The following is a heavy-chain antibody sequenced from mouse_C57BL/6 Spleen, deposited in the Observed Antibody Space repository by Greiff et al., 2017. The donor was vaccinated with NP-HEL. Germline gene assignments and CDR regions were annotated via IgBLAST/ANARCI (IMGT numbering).Heavy chain of an antibody. D-gene: IGHD3-2*02. J-gene: IGHJ4*01. CDR1: GFSLTSYG. CDR2: IWSGGST. Sequence: VQLKESGPGLVQPSQSLSITCTVSGFSLTSYGVHWVRQSPGKGLEWLGVIWSGGSTDYNAAFISRLSISKDNSKSQVFFKMNSLQADDTAIYYCARPAQASYYYAMDYWGQGTSVTVSS. CDR3: ARPAQASYYYAMDY. V-gene: IGHV2-2*01.